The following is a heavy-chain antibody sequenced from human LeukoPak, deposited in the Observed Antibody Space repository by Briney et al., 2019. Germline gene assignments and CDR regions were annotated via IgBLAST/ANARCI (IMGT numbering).Heavy chain of an antibody. Sequence: SETLSLTCTVSAGSISSSSYYWGWIRQPPGKGLEWIGSIYYSGSTYYNPSLKRRVTISVDTSKNQFSLKLSSVTAADTAVYYCAREDVGAWADIWGQGTMVTVSS. CDR1: AGSISSSSYY. J-gene: IGHJ3*02. CDR2: IYYSGST. CDR3: AREDVGAWADI. V-gene: IGHV4-39*07. D-gene: IGHD1-26*01.